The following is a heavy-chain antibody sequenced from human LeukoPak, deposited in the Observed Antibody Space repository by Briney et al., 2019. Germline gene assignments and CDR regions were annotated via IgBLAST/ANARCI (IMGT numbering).Heavy chain of an antibody. CDR3: TRDSPGWNSGYEERPYYYGMDV. CDR2: IRSKAYGGTT. V-gene: IGHV3-49*03. CDR1: GFTFGDYA. D-gene: IGHD5-12*01. Sequence: GGSLRLSCTASGFTFGDYAMSWFRQAPGKGLEWVGFIRSKAYGGTTEYAASVKGRFTISRDDSKSIAYLQMNSLKTEDTAVYYCTRDSPGWNSGYEERPYYYGMDVWGQGTTVTVSS. J-gene: IGHJ6*02.